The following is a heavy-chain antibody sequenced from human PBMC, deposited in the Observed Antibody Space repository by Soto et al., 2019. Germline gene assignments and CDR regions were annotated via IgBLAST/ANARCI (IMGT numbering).Heavy chain of an antibody. CDR2: IYYSGST. CDR3: AGGNSQGSGVNWFDP. D-gene: IGHD3-10*01. V-gene: IGHV4-59*08. Sequence: SETLSLTCSVSGGSLSSYYWSWIRQPPGKGLEWIGYIYYSGSTNYNPSLKSRVNISVDTSKNQLSLKLSSVTATAKAGDYCAGGNSQGSGVNWFDPWGQGTLVTVSS. J-gene: IGHJ5*02. CDR1: GGSLSSYY.